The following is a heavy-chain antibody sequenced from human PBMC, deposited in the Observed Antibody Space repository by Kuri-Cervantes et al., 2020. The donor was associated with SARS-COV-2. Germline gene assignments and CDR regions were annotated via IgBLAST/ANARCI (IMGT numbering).Heavy chain of an antibody. Sequence: ESLKISCAVYGGSFSGYKWNWIRQSPGKGLEWIGEINHSGSTNYNPSLKSRVTMSVDTSKNQFPLKLSSVTAADTAVYYCARGLPGLDAFDIWGQGTMVTVSS. CDR3: ARGLPGLDAFDI. CDR2: INHSGST. V-gene: IGHV4-34*01. CDR1: GGSFSGYK. J-gene: IGHJ3*02.